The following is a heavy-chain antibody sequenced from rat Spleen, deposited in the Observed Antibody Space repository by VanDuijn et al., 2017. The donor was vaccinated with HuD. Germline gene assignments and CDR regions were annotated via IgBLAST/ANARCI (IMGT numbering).Heavy chain of an antibody. CDR1: GFSLTSDG. CDR2: IDYSGTT. CDR3: ATLGLGYFFDY. D-gene: IGHD4-6*01. Sequence: VQLKESGPGLVQPSQTLSLTCTVSGFSLTSDGVSWIRQPPGKGLEWMGYIDYSGTTSYNPSLKSRVSITRDTSKNQFFLHLNSVTTEDTATYYCATLGLGYFFDYWGQGVMVTVSS. V-gene: IGHV3-1*01. J-gene: IGHJ2*01.